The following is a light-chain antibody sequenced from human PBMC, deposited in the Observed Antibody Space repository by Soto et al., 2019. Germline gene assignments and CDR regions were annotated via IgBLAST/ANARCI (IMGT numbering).Light chain of an antibody. CDR2: AAS. J-gene: IGKJ1*01. CDR1: QGISNY. Sequence: DIQMTQSPSTLSSSVGDIFTITCRASQGISNYLAWYQQKPGKVPKLLIYAASTLQSGVPSRFSGSGSGTDFTLTISSLQPEDVATYYCQKYNSASWTFGQGTKVDIK. V-gene: IGKV1-27*01. CDR3: QKYNSASWT.